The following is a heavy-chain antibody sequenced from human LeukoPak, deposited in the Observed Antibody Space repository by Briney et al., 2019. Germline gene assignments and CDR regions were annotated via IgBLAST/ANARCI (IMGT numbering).Heavy chain of an antibody. CDR3: ALRPISPSTVTDYFDY. CDR2: IIPIFGTA. Sequence: SVKISCKASGGTFSSYAISWVRQAPGQGLEWMGGIIPIFGTANYAQKFQGRVTITADESTSTAYMELSSLRSEDTAVYYCALRPISPSTVTDYFDYWGQGTLVTVSS. J-gene: IGHJ4*02. D-gene: IGHD4-17*01. CDR1: GGTFSSYA. V-gene: IGHV1-69*01.